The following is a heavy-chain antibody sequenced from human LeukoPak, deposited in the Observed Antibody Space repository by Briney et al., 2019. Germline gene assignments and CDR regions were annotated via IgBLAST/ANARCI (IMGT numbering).Heavy chain of an antibody. V-gene: IGHV3-74*01. CDR1: GFTFTTYW. D-gene: IGHD2-15*01. CDR2: ITADGRTT. Sequence: PGGSLRLSCAASGFTFTTYWMHWVRQAPGKGLVWVSHITADGRTTNYADSVKGRFTISRDNAKNTLYLQMNSLRAEDTAVYYCARGRYCSGGTCCFDYWGQGTLVTVSS. CDR3: ARGRYCSGGTCCFDY. J-gene: IGHJ4*02.